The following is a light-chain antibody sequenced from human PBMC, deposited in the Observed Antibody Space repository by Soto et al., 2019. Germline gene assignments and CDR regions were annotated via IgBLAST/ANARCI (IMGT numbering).Light chain of an antibody. J-gene: IGLJ2*01. CDR3: SSYAGSKTL. V-gene: IGLV2-8*01. CDR2: EVS. Sequence: QSVLTQPPSASGSPGQSVTISCTGTSSDVGGYNYVSWYQQHPGKAPKLMIYEVSKRPSGVPDHFSGSKSGNTASLTVSGLQAEDEADYYCSSYAGSKTLFGGGTKLTVL. CDR1: SSDVGGYNY.